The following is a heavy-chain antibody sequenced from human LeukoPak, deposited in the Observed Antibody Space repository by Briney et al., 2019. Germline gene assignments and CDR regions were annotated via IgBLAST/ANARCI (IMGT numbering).Heavy chain of an antibody. D-gene: IGHD6-13*01. J-gene: IGHJ4*02. V-gene: IGHV1-8*03. Sequence: GASVKVSCKASGGTFSSYAISWVRPAPGQGLEWMGWMNPNSGNTGYAQKFQGRVTITRNTSISTAYMELSSLRSEDTAVYYCARTLAAAGTVLFDYWGQGTLVTVSS. CDR3: ARTLAAAGTVLFDY. CDR2: MNPNSGNT. CDR1: GGTFSSYA.